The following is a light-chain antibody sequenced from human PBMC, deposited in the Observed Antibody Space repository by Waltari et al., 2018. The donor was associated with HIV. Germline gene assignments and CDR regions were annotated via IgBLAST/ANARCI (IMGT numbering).Light chain of an antibody. CDR3: QSHDTSLSGPCV. CDR2: GNS. Sequence: QSVLTQPPSVSGAPGQTVTIPCTGSSSNIGAGYDVHWYQQLPGTVPKLLISGNSNRPSGVPGRFSGSKSGTSASLAITGLQAEDEADYYCQSHDTSLSGPCVFGTGTKVTVL. V-gene: IGLV1-40*01. J-gene: IGLJ1*01. CDR1: SSNIGAGYD.